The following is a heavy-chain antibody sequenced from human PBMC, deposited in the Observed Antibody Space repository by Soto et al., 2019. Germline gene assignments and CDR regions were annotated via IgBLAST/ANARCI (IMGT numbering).Heavy chain of an antibody. CDR1: GFTFSHAW. V-gene: IGHV3-15*01. D-gene: IGHD4-4*01. CDR2: IKSKADGETK. J-gene: IGHJ5*02. CDR3: CVIKRRDQYSTSGYWFDP. Sequence: PGWSLRLSCAASGFTFSHAWMSWVRQAPGKGLEWVGRIKSKADGETKDYGAPVRGRFTISRDDSQDILYLHMNSLRIEDTAVYYCCVIKRRDQYSTSGYWFDPWGAGTLVTVSS.